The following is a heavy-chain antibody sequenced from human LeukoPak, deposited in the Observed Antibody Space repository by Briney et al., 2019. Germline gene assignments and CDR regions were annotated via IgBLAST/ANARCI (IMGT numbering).Heavy chain of an antibody. CDR3: ARENCSSTSCYAPWSYYYGMDV. Sequence: ASVKVSCKASGGTFSSYAISWVRQAPGQGLEWMGRIIPILGIANYAQKFQGRVTITADKSTSTAYMELSSLRSEDTAVYYCARENCSSTSCYAPWSYYYGMDVWGQGTTVTVSS. J-gene: IGHJ6*02. CDR2: IIPILGIA. CDR1: GGTFSSYA. V-gene: IGHV1-69*04. D-gene: IGHD2-2*01.